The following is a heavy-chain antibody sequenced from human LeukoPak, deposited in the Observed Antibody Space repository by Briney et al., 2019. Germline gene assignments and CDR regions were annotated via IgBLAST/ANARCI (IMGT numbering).Heavy chain of an antibody. CDR3: TTDAGYTSRWCNY. Sequence: GGSLRLSCAASGFTFTNAWMSWVRQGTGKGLEWVGRIKSKIDGGTTDYAAPVKGGFTISRDDSRNTLYLQMNSLKTEDTAVYYCTTDAGYTSRWCNYWGQGTLVTVSS. V-gene: IGHV3-15*01. J-gene: IGHJ4*02. D-gene: IGHD2-8*02. CDR1: GFTFTNAW. CDR2: IKSKIDGGTT.